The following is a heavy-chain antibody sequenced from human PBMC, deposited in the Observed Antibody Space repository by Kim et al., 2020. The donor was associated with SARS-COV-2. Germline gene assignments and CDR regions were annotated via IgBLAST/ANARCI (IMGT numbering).Heavy chain of an antibody. J-gene: IGHJ6*02. CDR3: AKDIRRESSIAARPDYYYYGMDV. D-gene: IGHD6-6*01. CDR1: GFTFDDYT. CDR2: ISWDGGST. V-gene: IGHV3-43*01. Sequence: GGSLRLSCAASGFTFDDYTMHWVRQAPGKGLEWVSLISWDGGSTYYADSVKGRFTISRDNSKNSLYLQMNSLRTEDTALYYCAKDIRRESSIAARPDYYYYGMDVWGQGTTVTVSS.